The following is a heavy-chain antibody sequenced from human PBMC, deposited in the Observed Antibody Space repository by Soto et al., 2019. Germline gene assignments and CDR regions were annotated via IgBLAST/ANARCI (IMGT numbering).Heavy chain of an antibody. Sequence: QVQLQESGPGLMKPSETLSLTCSVSGASVTSSTYYWGWLRQPPGKGLEWIGYTYYSGSTRYSPSLESRVTISIDTSKNQFSLILSSMTAADTAVYYCARGAAYDFWSGYYNYWGQGTLVTVSS. D-gene: IGHD3-3*01. CDR3: ARGAAYDFWSGYYNY. CDR1: GASVTSSTYY. J-gene: IGHJ4*02. V-gene: IGHV4-61*01. CDR2: TYYSGST.